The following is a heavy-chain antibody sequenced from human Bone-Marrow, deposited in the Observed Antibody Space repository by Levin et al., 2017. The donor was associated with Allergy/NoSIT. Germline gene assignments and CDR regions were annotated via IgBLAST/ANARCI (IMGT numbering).Heavy chain of an antibody. CDR3: ARDSRGSSPWYFDL. Sequence: SETLSLTCTVYGDSISSHYWSWIRQPAGKGLEWIGRSYTSGSTNYNPSLKSRVTMSVDTSKDQFSLKLSSVTAADTAVYYCARDSRGSSPWYFDLWGRGTLVTVSS. V-gene: IGHV4-4*07. J-gene: IGHJ2*01. CDR2: SYTSGST. D-gene: IGHD6-6*01. CDR1: GDSISSHY.